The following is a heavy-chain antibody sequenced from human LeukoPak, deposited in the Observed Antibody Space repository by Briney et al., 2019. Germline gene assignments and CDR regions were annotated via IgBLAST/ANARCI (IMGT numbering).Heavy chain of an antibody. V-gene: IGHV4-30-4*01. D-gene: IGHD3-22*01. CDR3: ARESRPTFYYDSSGYYPDY. CDR1: GGSISSGDYY. J-gene: IGHJ4*02. Sequence: SQTLSLTCTASGGSISSGDYYWSWIRQPPGKGLEWIGYIYYSGSTFYNPSLKSRVIISVDTSKNQFSLKLSSVTAADTAVYYCARESRPTFYYDSSGYYPDYWGQGTLVTVSS. CDR2: IYYSGST.